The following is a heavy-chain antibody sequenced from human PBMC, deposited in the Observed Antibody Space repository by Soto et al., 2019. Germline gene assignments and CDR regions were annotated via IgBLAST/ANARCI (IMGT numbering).Heavy chain of an antibody. CDR1: GGSVSSGSYY. V-gene: IGHV4-61*01. CDR3: ARAINFDFWSDSQSGYYFDY. D-gene: IGHD3-3*01. Sequence: SETLSLTCTVSGGSVSSGSYYWSWIRQPPRKGLEWIAYMSYTGTTNYNPSLESRVAISVDTSKNQFSLKLTSVTAADTAVYYCARAINFDFWSDSQSGYYFDYWGQGTLVTVCS. J-gene: IGHJ4*02. CDR2: MSYTGTT.